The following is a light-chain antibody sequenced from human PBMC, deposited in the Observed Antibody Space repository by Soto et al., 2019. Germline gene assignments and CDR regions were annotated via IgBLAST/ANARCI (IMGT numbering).Light chain of an antibody. CDR1: QSISSN. J-gene: IGKJ4*01. CDR2: RTS. V-gene: IGKV3-15*01. Sequence: EIVITQSPATLSVSPGERGTLSCRASQSISSNLAWYRQKPGQAPRPIMFRTSSRANGFPARFSGSVSGTEFNLTISSLQAEEFGFYYCQQYNNWQRASFGGGTKVDIK. CDR3: QQYNNWQRAS.